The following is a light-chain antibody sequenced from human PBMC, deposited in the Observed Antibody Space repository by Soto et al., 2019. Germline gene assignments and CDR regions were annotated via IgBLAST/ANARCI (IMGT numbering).Light chain of an antibody. CDR1: QSVSSSY. CDR2: GAS. J-gene: IGKJ1*01. V-gene: IGKV3-20*01. Sequence: IVLMQSPGALYLSQRERDTFSCRASQSVSSSYLAWYQQKPGQAPRLLIYGASSRATGIPDRFSGSGSGTDFTLTISRLEPEDFAVYYCQQYGSSPWTFGQGTEVDI. CDR3: QQYGSSPWT.